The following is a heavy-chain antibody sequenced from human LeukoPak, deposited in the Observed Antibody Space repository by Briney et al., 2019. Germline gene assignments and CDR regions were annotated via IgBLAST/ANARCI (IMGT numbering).Heavy chain of an antibody. CDR3: ARVPGPYSSSVDY. Sequence: SETLSLTCAVSGGSISSSNWWSWVRQHPGKGLEWIGEIYHSGSTNYNPSLKSRVTISVDTSKNQFSLKLSSVTAADTAVYYCARVPGPYSSSVDYWGQGTLVTVSS. J-gene: IGHJ4*02. CDR2: IYHSGST. V-gene: IGHV4-4*02. D-gene: IGHD6-13*01. CDR1: GGSISSSNW.